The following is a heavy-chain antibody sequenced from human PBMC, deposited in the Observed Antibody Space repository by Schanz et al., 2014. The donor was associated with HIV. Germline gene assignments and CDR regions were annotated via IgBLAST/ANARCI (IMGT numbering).Heavy chain of an antibody. D-gene: IGHD5-18*01. Sequence: EVQLVESGGGLVQPGGSLKLSCAASGFTFSNYAMTWVRQAPGKGLEWVSAISGGSTYYADSVKGRFTISRDISKNTLYLQMNSLRAEDTAVYYCVRGDTGFEYWGQGTLVTVS. CDR2: ISGGST. J-gene: IGHJ4*02. CDR3: VRGDTGFEY. V-gene: IGHV3-23*04. CDR1: GFTFSNYA.